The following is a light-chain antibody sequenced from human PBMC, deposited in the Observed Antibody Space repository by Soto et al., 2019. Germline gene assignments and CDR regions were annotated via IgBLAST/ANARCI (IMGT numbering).Light chain of an antibody. CDR2: GNS. V-gene: IGLV1-40*01. J-gene: IGLJ2*01. CDR1: SSNIGAGYN. CDR3: QSYDRRVRVV. Sequence: QSVLTPPPSVSGAPGPRVTISFAGSSSNIGAGYNVHWYQQLPGTAPKLLIYGNSNRPSGVPDRFSGSKSGTSASLAITGVEAEDEADYYCQSYDRRVRVVVGGGTTLTVL.